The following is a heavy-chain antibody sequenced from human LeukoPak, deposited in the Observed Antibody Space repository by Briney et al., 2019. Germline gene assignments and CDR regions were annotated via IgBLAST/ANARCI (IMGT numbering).Heavy chain of an antibody. CDR1: GGSISSDSYF. Sequence: SETLSLTCTVSGGSISSDSYFWGWIRQPPGKGLEWIGSISYSGNTHYNLSLKSRVTISVDTSKNQFSLKLSSVTAADTAVYYCARRMTYGKPYFDYWGQGTLVTVSS. D-gene: IGHD3/OR15-3a*01. CDR2: ISYSGNT. CDR3: ARRMTYGKPYFDY. V-gene: IGHV4-39*01. J-gene: IGHJ4*02.